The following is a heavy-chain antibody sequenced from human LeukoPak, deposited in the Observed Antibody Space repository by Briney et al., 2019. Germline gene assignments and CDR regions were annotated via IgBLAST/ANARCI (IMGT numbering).Heavy chain of an antibody. CDR1: GFTFDNYA. CDR3: AKGSYYYYMDV. Sequence: GRSLRLSCAASGFTFDNYAMYWVRQAPGKGLEWVSGISWNSGSIGYADSVKGRFTISRDNAKNSLYLQMNSLRAEDMALYYCAKGSYYYYMDVWGKGTTVTVSS. J-gene: IGHJ6*03. V-gene: IGHV3-9*03. CDR2: ISWNSGSI.